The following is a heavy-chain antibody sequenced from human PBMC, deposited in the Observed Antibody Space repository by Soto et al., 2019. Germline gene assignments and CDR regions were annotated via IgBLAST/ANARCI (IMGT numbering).Heavy chain of an antibody. Sequence: EVQLVESWGGLVQPGGSLRLSCAASGFTFSDHYMDWVRQAPGKGLEWVGRTRNKANSYTKEYAASVKGRFTISRDDSKNSLYLQMNSLKTEDTSVYYCVSATGNYRNFDYWGQGTLVTVSS. CDR3: VSATGNYRNFDY. J-gene: IGHJ4*02. V-gene: IGHV3-72*01. CDR1: GFTFSDHY. CDR2: TRNKANSYTK. D-gene: IGHD1-7*01.